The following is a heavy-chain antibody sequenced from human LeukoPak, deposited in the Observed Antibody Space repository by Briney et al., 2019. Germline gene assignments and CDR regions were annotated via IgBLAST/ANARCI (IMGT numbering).Heavy chain of an antibody. D-gene: IGHD6-13*01. CDR1: GFTFRKIG. J-gene: IGHJ4*02. CDR3: SGHGSSSY. Sequence: GGSLRLSCVASGFTFRKIGLSGFGQAPGKRLEWFSDISGVGNTYYAESVKGRFTISRDNSKNTLYLQMNSLRAEDTAPYYASGHGSSSYWGQGTLVAVSS. V-gene: IGHV3-23*01. CDR2: ISGVGNT.